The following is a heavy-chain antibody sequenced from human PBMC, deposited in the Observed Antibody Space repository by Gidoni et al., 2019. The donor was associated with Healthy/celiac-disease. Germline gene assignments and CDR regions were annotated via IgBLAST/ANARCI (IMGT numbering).Heavy chain of an antibody. CDR3: ARAGTANDAFDI. CDR1: GFPFSSYS. CDR2: ISSSSSYI. J-gene: IGHJ3*02. V-gene: IGHV3-21*01. D-gene: IGHD6-13*01. Sequence: EVQLVESGGGLVKPGGSLRLSCAASGFPFSSYSMNWVRQAPGKGLEWVSSISSSSSYIYYADSVKGRFTISRDNAKNSLYLQMNSLRAEDTAVYYCARAGTANDAFDIWGQGTMVTVSS.